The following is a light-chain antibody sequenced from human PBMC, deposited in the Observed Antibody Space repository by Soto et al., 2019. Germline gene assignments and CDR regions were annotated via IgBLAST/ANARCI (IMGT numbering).Light chain of an antibody. CDR2: DVS. J-gene: IGLJ2*01. Sequence: QSALTQPRSVSGSPGQSVTISCAGSSSDVGGRDYVSWYQQHPGKAPQLMIYDVSKRPSGVPDRFSGSKSDNTDSLTISGLQAEDEADYYCCSYAGSYTYVLFGGGTKLTVL. CDR1: SSDVGGRDY. CDR3: CSYAGSYTYVL. V-gene: IGLV2-11*01.